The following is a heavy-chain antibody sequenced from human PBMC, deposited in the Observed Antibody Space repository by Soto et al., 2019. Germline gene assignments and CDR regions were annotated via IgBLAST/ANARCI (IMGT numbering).Heavy chain of an antibody. CDR1: GGSISSGVYY. V-gene: IGHV4-31*03. D-gene: IGHD1-1*01. CDR3: ARWPQLEPRFDY. CDR2: IYYSGST. J-gene: IGHJ4*02. Sequence: QVQLQESGPGLVKPSQTLSLTCTVSGGSISSGVYYWSWIRQPPGKGLEWIGNIYYSGSTYYNPSLKSRVTISVDTSKNQFSLKLSSVTAADTAVYYCARWPQLEPRFDYWGQGTLVTVSS.